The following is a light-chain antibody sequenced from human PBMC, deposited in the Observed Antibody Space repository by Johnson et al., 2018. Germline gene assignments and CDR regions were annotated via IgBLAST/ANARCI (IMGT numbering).Light chain of an antibody. J-gene: IGLJ1*01. Sequence: QSVLTQPPSVSAAPGQKVTISCSGISSNIGNNYVSWYQQLPGTAPKLLIYENNKRPSGIPDPFSGSKSGTSATLRITRLQPGDEADYYFGTWDSSLSAGNGFGTGTKVTVL. V-gene: IGLV1-51*02. CDR3: GTWDSSLSAGNG. CDR1: SSNIGNNY. CDR2: ENN.